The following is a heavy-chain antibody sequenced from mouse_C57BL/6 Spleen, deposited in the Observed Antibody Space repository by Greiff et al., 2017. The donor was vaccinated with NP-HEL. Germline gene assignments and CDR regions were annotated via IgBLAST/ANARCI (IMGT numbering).Heavy chain of an antibody. CDR1: GYTFTSYW. CDR3: ARSEGSSSFDY. CDR2: IYPGSGST. V-gene: IGHV1-55*01. Sequence: VKLVESGAELVKPGASVKMSCKASGYTFTSYWITWVKQRPGQGLEWIGDIYPGSGSTNYNEKFKSKATLTVDTSSSTAYMQLSSLTSEDSAVYYCARSEGSSSFDYWGQGTTLTVSS. J-gene: IGHJ2*01. D-gene: IGHD1-1*01.